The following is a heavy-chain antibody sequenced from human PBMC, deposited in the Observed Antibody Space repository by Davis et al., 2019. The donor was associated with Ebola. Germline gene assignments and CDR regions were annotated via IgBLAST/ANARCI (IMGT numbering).Heavy chain of an antibody. CDR1: GFTFSSYW. D-gene: IGHD6-13*01. Sequence: PGGSLRLSCAASGFTFSSYWMHWVRQAPGKGLVWVSRINSDGSSTSYADSVKGRFTISRDNAKNTLYLQMNSLRAGDTAVYYCAAMWYSSSWYSGYWGQGTLVTASS. V-gene: IGHV3-74*01. CDR2: INSDGSST. J-gene: IGHJ4*02. CDR3: AAMWYSSSWYSGY.